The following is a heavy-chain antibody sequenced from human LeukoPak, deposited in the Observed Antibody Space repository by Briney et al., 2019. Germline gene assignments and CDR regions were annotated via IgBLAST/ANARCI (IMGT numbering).Heavy chain of an antibody. CDR1: GFTFDDYA. Sequence: AGGSLRLSCAASGFTFDDYAMHWVRQAPGKGLEWVSGISWNSGSIGYADSVKGRFTISRDNAKNSLYLQMNSLRAEDTALYYCAKVNTYELGSSYFDYWGQGTLVTVSS. CDR3: AKVNTYELGSSYFDY. V-gene: IGHV3-9*01. J-gene: IGHJ4*02. D-gene: IGHD7-27*01. CDR2: ISWNSGSI.